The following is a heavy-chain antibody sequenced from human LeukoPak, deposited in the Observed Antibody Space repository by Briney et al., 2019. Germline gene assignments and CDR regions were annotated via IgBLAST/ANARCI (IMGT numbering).Heavy chain of an antibody. V-gene: IGHV3-23*01. CDR2: ISGSGGST. CDR1: GFTFSSYA. Sequence: GGSLRLSCAASGFTFSSYAMSWVRHAPGEGLEWVSAISGSGGSTYYADSVKGRFTISRDNSKNTLYLQMNSLRAEDTAVYYCAKGNTMVRGPKGAFDIWGQGTMVTVSS. J-gene: IGHJ3*02. CDR3: AKGNTMVRGPKGAFDI. D-gene: IGHD3-10*01.